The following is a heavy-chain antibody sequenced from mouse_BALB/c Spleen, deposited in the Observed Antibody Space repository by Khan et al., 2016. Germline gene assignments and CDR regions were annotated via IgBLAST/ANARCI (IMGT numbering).Heavy chain of an antibody. Sequence: QVQLQQSGTELPRPGASVKLSCKASGYTFTDYYLHWVKQRTGQGLEWIGEIFPGSGSTYNNEKFKGKASLPADTSSSTAYMQLGSLSSEDSAVYFCARSYYGYFAMDYWGHGASVTVSS. J-gene: IGHJ4*01. CDR3: ARSYYGYFAMDY. CDR1: GYTFTDYY. CDR2: IFPGSGST. V-gene: IGHV1-77*01. D-gene: IGHD1-2*01.